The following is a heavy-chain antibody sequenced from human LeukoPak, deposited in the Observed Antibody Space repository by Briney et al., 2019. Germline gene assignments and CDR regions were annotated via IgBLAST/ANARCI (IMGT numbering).Heavy chain of an antibody. J-gene: IGHJ4*02. CDR1: GFTVSSNY. CDR3: ARDLDSSSWAF. CDR2: IYSGGST. V-gene: IGHV3-53*01. Sequence: GGSLRLSCAASGFTVSSNYMSWVRQAPGKGLEWVSVIYSGGSTYYADSVKGRFTISRDNSKNTLYLQMNSLRAEDTAVYYCARDLDSSSWAFGGQGTLVTVSS. D-gene: IGHD6-13*01.